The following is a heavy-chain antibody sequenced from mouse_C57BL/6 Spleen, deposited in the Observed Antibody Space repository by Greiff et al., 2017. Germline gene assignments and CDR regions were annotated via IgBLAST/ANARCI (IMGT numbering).Heavy chain of an antibody. V-gene: IGHV1-59*01. CDR1: GYTFTSYW. J-gene: IGHJ4*01. CDR2: IDPSDSYT. CDR3: ARSPYGNFYAMDY. Sequence: QVQLQQPGAELVRPGTSVKLSCKASGYTFTSYWMHWVKQRPGQGLEWIGVIDPSDSYTNYNQKFKGKPTLTVDTSASTAYMQLSSLTSEDSAVYYCARSPYGNFYAMDYWGQGTSVTVSS. D-gene: IGHD2-1*01.